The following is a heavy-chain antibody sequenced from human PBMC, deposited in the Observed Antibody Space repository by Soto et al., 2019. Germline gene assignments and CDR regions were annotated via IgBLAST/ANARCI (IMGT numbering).Heavy chain of an antibody. CDR3: ATWHEREHAYDV. D-gene: IGHD1-1*01. CDR1: GLTVSGKKY. CDR2: LYHVDGS. Sequence: PGGSLRLSCAASGLTVSGKKYVAWVRQAPGKGLEWISALYHVDGSFYADSVKGRFTTSSASSKTTVYLQMNGLRPDDTAVYYCATWHEREHAYDVWGQGTTVTVSS. V-gene: IGHV3-53*01. J-gene: IGHJ3*01.